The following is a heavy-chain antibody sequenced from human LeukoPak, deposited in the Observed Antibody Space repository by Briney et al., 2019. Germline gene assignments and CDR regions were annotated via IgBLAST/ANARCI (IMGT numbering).Heavy chain of an antibody. Sequence: GGSLRLSCAASGFTFSDYHMSWIRQAPRKGLEWISSISSSGSVIYYADSVKGRFTISRDNAKNSLYVEMNSLRADDTAVYYCARVWDSSGWSRFDPWGQGTRVTVSS. D-gene: IGHD6-19*01. CDR2: ISSSGSVI. V-gene: IGHV3-11*01. J-gene: IGHJ5*02. CDR1: GFTFSDYH. CDR3: ARVWDSSGWSRFDP.